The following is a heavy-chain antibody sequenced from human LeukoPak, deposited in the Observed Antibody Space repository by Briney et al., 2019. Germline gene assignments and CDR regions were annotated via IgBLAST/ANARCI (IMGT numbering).Heavy chain of an antibody. Sequence: GASVKVSCKASGYTFTGYYMHWVRQAPGQGLEWMGWINPNSGGTNYAQKFQGRVTMTRDTSISTAYMELSRLRSDDTAVYYCARGKGITIFGVVITTRWFDPWGQGTLVTVSS. J-gene: IGHJ5*02. V-gene: IGHV1-2*02. D-gene: IGHD3-3*01. CDR3: ARGKGITIFGVVITTRWFDP. CDR2: INPNSGGT. CDR1: GYTFTGYY.